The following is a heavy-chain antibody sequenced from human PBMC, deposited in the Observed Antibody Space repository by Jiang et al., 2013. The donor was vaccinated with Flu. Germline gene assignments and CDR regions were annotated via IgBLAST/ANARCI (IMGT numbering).Heavy chain of an antibody. D-gene: IGHD4-17*01. CDR2: TYYRSKWYN. J-gene: IGHJ4*02. CDR1: GDSVSSNSAA. V-gene: IGHV6-1*01. CDR3: ARQRYTLDDYGDYRGPFDY. Sequence: QTLSLTCAISGDSVSSNSAAWNWIRQSPSRGLEWLGRTYYRSKWYNDYAVSVKSRITINPDTSKNQFSLQLNSVTPEDTAVYYCARQRYTLDDYGDYRGPFDYWGQGTLVTVSS.